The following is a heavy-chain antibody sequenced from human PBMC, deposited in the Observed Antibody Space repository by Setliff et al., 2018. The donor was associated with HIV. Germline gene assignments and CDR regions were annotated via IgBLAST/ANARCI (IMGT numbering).Heavy chain of an antibody. Sequence: GGSLRLSCAASGFSFSNYGMHWVRQAPGKGLEWVAFIRYEGNNKYYVDSVKGRFTISRDNSKSTLYLQMNSLRAEDTAVYYCARDLRLLHWGKGTTVTVSS. V-gene: IGHV3-30*02. J-gene: IGHJ6*04. CDR2: IRYEGNNK. D-gene: IGHD2-21*02. CDR1: GFSFSNYG. CDR3: ARDLRLLH.